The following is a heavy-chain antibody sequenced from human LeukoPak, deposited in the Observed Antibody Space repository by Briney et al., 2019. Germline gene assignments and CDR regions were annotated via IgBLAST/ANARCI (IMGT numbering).Heavy chain of an antibody. V-gene: IGHV3-33*01. CDR3: ARDPDDYGDYSYFDY. CDR1: GFSFSSYG. D-gene: IGHD4-17*01. Sequence: GGSLRLSCAASGFSFSSYGMHWVRQAPGKGLEWVAAIWYDGSNKYYADSVKGRFTISRDNSKNTLFLQMNSLRAEDTAVYYCARDPDDYGDYSYFDYWGQGTLVTVSS. J-gene: IGHJ4*02. CDR2: IWYDGSNK.